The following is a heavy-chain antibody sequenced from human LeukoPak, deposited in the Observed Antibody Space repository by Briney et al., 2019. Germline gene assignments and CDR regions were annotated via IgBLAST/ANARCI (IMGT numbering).Heavy chain of an antibody. CDR3: ARALGGFSDY. D-gene: IGHD3-16*01. CDR1: GFTFSNYG. V-gene: IGHV3-23*01. J-gene: IGHJ4*02. Sequence: GGSLRLSCAASGFTFSNYGICWVRQAPGKGLEWVSGINPSATTTYYADSVKGRFTISRDNSKNTSFLQMNSLRVEDTAVYYCARALGGFSDYWGQGTLVTVSS. CDR2: INPSATTT.